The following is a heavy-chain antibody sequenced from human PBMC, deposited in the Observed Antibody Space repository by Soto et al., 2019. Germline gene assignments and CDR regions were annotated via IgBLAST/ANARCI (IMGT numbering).Heavy chain of an antibody. CDR1: GGSISSSSYY. CDR2: IYYSGST. V-gene: IGHV4-39*01. D-gene: IGHD3-10*01. CDR3: ARHRVGILWFGGGDAFDI. J-gene: IGHJ3*02. Sequence: AESLSLTCAVSGGSISSSSYYWGWIRQPPGKGLEWIGSIYYSGSTYYNPSLKSRVTISVDTSKNQFSLKLSSVTAADTAVYYCARHRVGILWFGGGDAFDIWGQGTMVTVSS.